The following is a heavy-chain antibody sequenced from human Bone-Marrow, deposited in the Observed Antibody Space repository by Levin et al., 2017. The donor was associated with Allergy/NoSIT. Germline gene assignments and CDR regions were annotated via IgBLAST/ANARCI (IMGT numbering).Heavy chain of an antibody. CDR2: IKQDGSEK. D-gene: IGHD6-6*01. CDR3: AREIGGDSSSGPYYYYYYGMDV. J-gene: IGHJ6*02. CDR1: GFTFSSYW. Sequence: GESLKISCAASGFTFSSYWMSWVRQAPGKGLEWVANIKQDGSEKYYVDSVKGRFTISRDNAKNSLYLQMNSLRAEDTAVYYCAREIGGDSSSGPYYYYYYGMDVWGQGTTVTVSS. V-gene: IGHV3-7*01.